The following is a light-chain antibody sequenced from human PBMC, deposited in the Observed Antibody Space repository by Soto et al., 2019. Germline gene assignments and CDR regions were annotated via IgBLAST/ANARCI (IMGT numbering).Light chain of an antibody. CDR3: QQYGSSPPNA. V-gene: IGKV3-20*01. CDR1: QSVSSSY. CDR2: GAS. J-gene: IGKJ2*01. Sequence: EIVLTQSPGTLSLSPGERATLSCGASQSVSSSYLAWYQQKPGQAPRLLIYGASSRATGIPDRFSGSGSGTDFTLTISRLEPEDFAVHYCQQYGSSPPNALGQGTKLEIK.